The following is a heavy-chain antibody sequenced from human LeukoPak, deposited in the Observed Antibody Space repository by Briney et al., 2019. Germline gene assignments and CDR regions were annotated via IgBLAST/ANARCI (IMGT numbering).Heavy chain of an antibody. J-gene: IGHJ6*04. D-gene: IGHD2-15*01. V-gene: IGHV3-11*01. Sequence: PGGSLRLSCAASGFTFSDFYMTWIRQAPGKGLEWVSYISSSGSAVYYADSVKGRFTISRDNPKKSLYLQMNSLRAGDTAVYYCARVVTLNWAVDVWGKGTTVTVSS. CDR2: ISSSGSAV. CDR3: ARVVTLNWAVDV. CDR1: GFTFSDFY.